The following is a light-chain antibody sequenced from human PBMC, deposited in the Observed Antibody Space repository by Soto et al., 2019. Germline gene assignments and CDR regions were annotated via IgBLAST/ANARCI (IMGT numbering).Light chain of an antibody. CDR3: QHYGNSPPSVT. CDR1: HSISIDY. CDR2: GAS. V-gene: IGKV3-20*01. Sequence: EIVLTQSPYTLSFSPVERATLSVVASHSISIDYLVWYQHKPGQAPRLLIYGASSRATGIPDRFSGSGSGTDFTLTINRLEPEDFAVYYCQHYGNSPPSVTFGPGTKVDI. J-gene: IGKJ3*01.